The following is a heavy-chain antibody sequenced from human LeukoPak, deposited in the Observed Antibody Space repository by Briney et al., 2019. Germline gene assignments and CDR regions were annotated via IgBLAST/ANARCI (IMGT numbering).Heavy chain of an antibody. V-gene: IGHV1-3*01. D-gene: IGHD1-14*01. J-gene: IGHJ4*02. CDR3: ARVRTSGKYFDY. Sequence: GASVKVSCKTSGYTFTDYGITWVRQAPGQRLEWMGWINAGNGNTKYSQKFQGRVTITRDTSASTAYMELSSLRSEDTAVYYCARVRTSGKYFDYWGQGTLVTVSS. CDR2: INAGNGNT. CDR1: GYTFTDYG.